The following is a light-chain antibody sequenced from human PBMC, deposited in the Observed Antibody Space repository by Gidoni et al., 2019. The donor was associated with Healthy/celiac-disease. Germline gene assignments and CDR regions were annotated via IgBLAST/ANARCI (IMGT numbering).Light chain of an antibody. J-gene: IGLJ2*01. CDR3: CSYAGSNTLV. CDR1: SSDVGGYNF. Sequence: QSALTQPRSVSGSPGQAVTISCPGTSSDVGGYNFVSWYQQHPGKAPKLIIYDVSKRPSGVPDRFSGSKSGSTASLSISGLQAEDEADYYCCSYAGSNTLVFGGGTKLTVL. V-gene: IGLV2-11*01. CDR2: DVS.